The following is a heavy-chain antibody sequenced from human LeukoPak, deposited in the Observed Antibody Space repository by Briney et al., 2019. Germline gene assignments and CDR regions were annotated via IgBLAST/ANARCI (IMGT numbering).Heavy chain of an antibody. CDR1: GFTLSNYW. CDR2: IYVDGRTT. V-gene: IGHV3-74*01. CDR3: IRDFRSAGL. Sequence: RGSLRLSCVASGFTLSNYWMHWFRQLPGKGLVWVSRIYVDGRTTNYANSVKGRFTISRDNAKNTVYLEMNSLSVEDTATYYCIRDFRSAGLWGQGTLVTVTS. J-gene: IGHJ4*02.